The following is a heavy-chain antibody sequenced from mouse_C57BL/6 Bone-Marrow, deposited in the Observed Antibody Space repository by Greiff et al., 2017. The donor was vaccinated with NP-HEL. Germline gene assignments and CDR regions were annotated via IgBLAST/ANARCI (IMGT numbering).Heavy chain of an antibody. CDR1: GYTFTSYW. Sequence: VQLQQPGAELVKPGASVKLSCKASGYTFTSYWMHWVKQRPGQGLEWIGMIHPNSGSTNYNEKFKSKATLTVDKSSSTAYMQLSSLTSEDSAVYYCARRTVVATEYFDVWGTGTTVTVSS. D-gene: IGHD1-1*01. V-gene: IGHV1-64*01. CDR3: ARRTVVATEYFDV. J-gene: IGHJ1*03. CDR2: IHPNSGST.